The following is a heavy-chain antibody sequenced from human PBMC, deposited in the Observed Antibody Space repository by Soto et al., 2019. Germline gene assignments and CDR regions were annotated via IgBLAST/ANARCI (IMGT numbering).Heavy chain of an antibody. CDR1: VFTFSSYS. CDR3: AKIPRYNWNDAYYYYGMDV. Sequence: PGGSLRLSCAASVFTFSSYSMSWVRQAPGKGLEWVSAISGSGGSTYYADSVKGRFTIPRDNSKNTLYLQMNSLRAEDTAVYYCAKIPRYNWNDAYYYYGMDVWGQGTTVTVSS. D-gene: IGHD1-20*01. J-gene: IGHJ6*02. V-gene: IGHV3-23*01. CDR2: ISGSGGST.